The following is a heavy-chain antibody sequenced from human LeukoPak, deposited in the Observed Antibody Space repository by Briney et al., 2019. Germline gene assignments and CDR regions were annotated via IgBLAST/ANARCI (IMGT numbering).Heavy chain of an antibody. CDR2: IYYSGST. CDR1: GGSISSSSYY. Sequence: SETLSLTCAVSGGSISSSSYYWGWIRQPPGKGLEWIGSIYYSGSTYYNPSLKSRVTISVDTSKNQFSLKLTSVTAADTAVYFCARGGYYGSGNDFRFDPWGQGTLVTVSS. J-gene: IGHJ5*02. V-gene: IGHV4-39*07. D-gene: IGHD3-10*01. CDR3: ARGGYYGSGNDFRFDP.